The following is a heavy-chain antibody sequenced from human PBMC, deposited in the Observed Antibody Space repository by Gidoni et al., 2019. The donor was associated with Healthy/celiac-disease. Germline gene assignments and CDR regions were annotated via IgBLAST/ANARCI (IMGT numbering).Heavy chain of an antibody. CDR1: GGSLSGYY. CDR3: ARGAGGDIVVVPAAIGGGFDY. V-gene: IGHV4-34*01. CDR2: INHSGST. D-gene: IGHD2-2*02. J-gene: IGHJ4*02. Sequence: QVQLQQWGAGLLKPSETLSLTCAVYGGSLSGYYWSWIRQPPGKGLEWIGEINHSGSTNYNPSLKSRVTISVDTSKNQFSLKLSSVTAADTAVYYCARGAGGDIVVVPAAIGGGFDYWGQGTLVTVSS.